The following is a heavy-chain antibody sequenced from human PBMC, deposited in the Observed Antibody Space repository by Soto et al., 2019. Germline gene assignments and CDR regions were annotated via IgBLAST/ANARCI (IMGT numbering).Heavy chain of an antibody. D-gene: IGHD6-13*01. V-gene: IGHV1-2*02. J-gene: IGHJ6*02. CDR1: GYTFTGYY. CDR2: INPNSGGT. Sequence: ASVKVSCKASGYTFTGYYMHWVRQAPGQGLEWMGWINPNSGGTNYAQKFQGRVTMTRDTSISTAYMELSRLRSDDTAVYYCARSLPPSDSSSWYLVYYYYGMDVWGQVTKVTVSS. CDR3: ARSLPPSDSSSWYLVYYYYGMDV.